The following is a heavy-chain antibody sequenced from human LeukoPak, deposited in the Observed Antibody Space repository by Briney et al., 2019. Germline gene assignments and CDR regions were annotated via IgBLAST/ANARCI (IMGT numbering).Heavy chain of an antibody. J-gene: IGHJ5*02. Sequence: ASVKVSCKASGYTFTSYYMHWLRQAPGQGLEWMGIINPSGGSTSYAQEFQGRVTMTRDTSTSTVYMELSSLRSEDTAVYYCAREVYAIVNWFDPWGQGTLVTVSS. V-gene: IGHV1-46*01. D-gene: IGHD2-8*01. CDR3: AREVYAIVNWFDP. CDR2: INPSGGST. CDR1: GYTFTSYY.